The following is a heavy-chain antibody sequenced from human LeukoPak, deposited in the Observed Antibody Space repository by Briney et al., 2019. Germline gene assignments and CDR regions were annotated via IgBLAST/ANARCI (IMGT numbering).Heavy chain of an antibody. V-gene: IGHV3-23*01. J-gene: IGHJ5*02. D-gene: IGHD3-3*01. Sequence: PGGSLRLSCAASGFTFSSYAMSWVRQAPGKGLEWVSAVSGSGGSTYYADSVKGRFTISRDNSKNTLYLQMNSLRAEDTAVYYCAKETDFWSGYLTPKFDPWGQGTLVTVSS. CDR2: VSGSGGST. CDR1: GFTFSSYA. CDR3: AKETDFWSGYLTPKFDP.